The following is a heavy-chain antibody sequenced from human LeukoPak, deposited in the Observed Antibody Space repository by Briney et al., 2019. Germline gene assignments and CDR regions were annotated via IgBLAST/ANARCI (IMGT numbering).Heavy chain of an antibody. Sequence: SETLSLTCTVSGGSISGYYWSWIRQPPGKGLEWIGEINHSGSTNYNPSLKSRVTISVDTSKNQFSLKLSSVTAEDTAVYYCASVNSTPYPWGQGTLVTVSS. J-gene: IGHJ4*02. D-gene: IGHD2-15*01. CDR3: ASVNSTPYP. CDR1: GGSISGYY. CDR2: INHSGST. V-gene: IGHV4-34*01.